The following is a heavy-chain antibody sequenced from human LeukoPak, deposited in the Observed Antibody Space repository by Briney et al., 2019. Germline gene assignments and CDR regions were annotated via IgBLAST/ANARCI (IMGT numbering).Heavy chain of an antibody. Sequence: PSETLSLTCAVYGGSFSGYYWSWIRQPPGKGLEWIGEINHSGSTTYNPSLKSRVTISVDTSKNQFSLKLSSVTAADTAVYYCARRPRVRVGYCSSTSCYRYYYYGMDVWGQGTTVTVSS. D-gene: IGHD2-2*01. J-gene: IGHJ6*02. CDR3: ARRPRVRVGYCSSTSCYRYYYYGMDV. V-gene: IGHV4-34*01. CDR2: INHSGST. CDR1: GGSFSGYY.